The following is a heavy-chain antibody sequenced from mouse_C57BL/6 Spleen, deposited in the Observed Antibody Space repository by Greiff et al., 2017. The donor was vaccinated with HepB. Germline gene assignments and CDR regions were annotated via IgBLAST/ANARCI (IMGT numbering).Heavy chain of an antibody. J-gene: IGHJ2*01. V-gene: IGHV1-59*01. CDR2: IDPSDSYT. Sequence: QVQLQQPGAELVRPGTSVKLSCKASGYTFTSYWMHWVKQRPGQGLEWIGVIDPSDSYTNYNQKFKGKATLTVDTSSSTAYMQLSSLTSEDSAVYYCAYYYGSGDYWGQGTTLTVSS. CDR3: AYYYGSGDY. D-gene: IGHD1-1*01. CDR1: GYTFTSYW.